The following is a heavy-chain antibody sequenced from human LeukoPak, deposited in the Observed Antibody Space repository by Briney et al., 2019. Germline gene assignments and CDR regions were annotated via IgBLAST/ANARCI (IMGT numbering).Heavy chain of an antibody. J-gene: IGHJ6*02. V-gene: IGHV3-23*01. Sequence: HPGGSLRLSCAASGFTFSSYAMSWVRQAPGKGLEWVSAISGSGGSTYYADSVKGRFTISRDNSKNTLYLQMNSLRAEDTAVYYCAKVSSEYNYYYYGMDVWGQGTTVTVSS. D-gene: IGHD2/OR15-2a*01. CDR3: AKVSSEYNYYYYGMDV. CDR2: ISGSGGST. CDR1: GFTFSSYA.